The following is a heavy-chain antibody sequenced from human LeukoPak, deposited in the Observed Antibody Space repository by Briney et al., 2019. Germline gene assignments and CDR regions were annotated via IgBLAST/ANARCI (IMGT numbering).Heavy chain of an antibody. D-gene: IGHD3-3*01. CDR2: ITSSSTYI. Sequence: GGSLRLSCAASGFTFSSYSMNWVRQAPGKGLEWVSSITSSSTYIYYADSVKGRFTISRDNSKNTLYLQMNSLRAEDTAVYYCAKQGSYDFWSGYYIDYWGQGTLVTVSS. J-gene: IGHJ4*02. CDR3: AKQGSYDFWSGYYIDY. CDR1: GFTFSSYS. V-gene: IGHV3-21*04.